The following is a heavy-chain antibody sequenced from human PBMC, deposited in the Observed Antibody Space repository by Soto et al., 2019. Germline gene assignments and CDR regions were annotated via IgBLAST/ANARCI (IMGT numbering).Heavy chain of an antibody. J-gene: IGHJ4*02. CDR2: ISYRGST. CDR1: GGSISSSGYY. D-gene: IGHD1-26*01. CDR3: ARHGSISVHY. V-gene: IGHV4-39*01. Sequence: QLQLQESGPGLVKPSETLSLTCTVSGGSISSSGYYWGWIRQPPGKGLEWIGSISYRGSTYYNPSPKXXVXVXXDTSKNQFSLRLSSVTAADTAVYYCARHGSISVHYWGQGTLVTVSS.